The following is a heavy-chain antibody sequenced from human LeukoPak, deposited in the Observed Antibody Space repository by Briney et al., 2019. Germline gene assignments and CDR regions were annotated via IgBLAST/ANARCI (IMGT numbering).Heavy chain of an antibody. CDR1: GGTFSNYA. Sequence: SVKVTCKASGGTFSNYAISWVRQAPGQGLEWMGGITPIFATPSYAQKFQGRVTITADESTSTAYMELSGLRSEDTAVYYCARWAGYCRITNCYSAFDYWGQGTLVTASS. CDR2: ITPIFATP. D-gene: IGHD2-2*02. J-gene: IGHJ4*02. CDR3: ARWAGYCRITNCYSAFDY. V-gene: IGHV1-69*01.